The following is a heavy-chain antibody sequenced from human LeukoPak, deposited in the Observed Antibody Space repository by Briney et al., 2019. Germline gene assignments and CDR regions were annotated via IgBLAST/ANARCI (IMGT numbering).Heavy chain of an antibody. Sequence: KSSETLSLTCTVSGGFLSSYYWSWIRQAAGKGLEWIGRIYSSGSTNYNPSLKSRVTMSVDTSKNQFSLKLSSVTAADTAVYYCARVRADYYGSGSHYKVWFDPWGQGTLVTVSS. V-gene: IGHV4-4*07. J-gene: IGHJ5*02. CDR3: ARVRADYYGSGSHYKVWFDP. CDR2: IYSSGST. CDR1: GGFLSSYY. D-gene: IGHD3-10*01.